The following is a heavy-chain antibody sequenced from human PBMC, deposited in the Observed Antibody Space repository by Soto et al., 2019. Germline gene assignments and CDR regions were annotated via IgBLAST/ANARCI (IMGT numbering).Heavy chain of an antibody. Sequence: PSETLSLTCTVSVGSISSYYWSWIRQPPGKGLEWIGYIFYSGKIDYNPSLKSRVTMSVDMSKNQISLKLTSVSAADRAVYYCARGGHPHYDMLMYSRSWGLNLLCRGTLATDS. D-gene: IGHD3-9*01. CDR1: VGSISSYY. V-gene: IGHV4-59*01. J-gene: IGHJ2*01. CDR3: ARGGHPHYDMLMYSRSWGLNL. CDR2: IFYSGKI.